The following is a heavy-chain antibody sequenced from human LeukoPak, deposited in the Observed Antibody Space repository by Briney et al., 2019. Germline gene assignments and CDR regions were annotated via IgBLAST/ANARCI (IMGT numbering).Heavy chain of an antibody. J-gene: IGHJ4*02. V-gene: IGHV1-69*13. CDR1: GGTFSSYA. D-gene: IGHD2-2*01. CDR3: ASRLYCSNTRCRNFPFAY. CDR2: IIPIFGTA. Sequence: SVKVSCKASGGTFSSYAINWVRQAPGQGLEWMRGIIPIFGTANYAQKFQDRVTITADESTSTAYMELSSLRSEDTAIYYCASRLYCSNTRCRNFPFAYWGQGTLVTVSS.